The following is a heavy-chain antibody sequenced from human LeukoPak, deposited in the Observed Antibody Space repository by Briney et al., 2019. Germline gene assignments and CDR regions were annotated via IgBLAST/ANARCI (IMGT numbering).Heavy chain of an antibody. D-gene: IGHD3-22*01. Sequence: SVKVSCKASGGTFSSYAISWVRQAPGQGLEWMGGIIPIFGTANYAQKFQGRVTITTDESTSTAYMELGSLRSEDTAVYYCALHPTYYYDSSGYYSHFDYWGQGTLVTVSS. CDR3: ALHPTYYYDSSGYYSHFDY. V-gene: IGHV1-69*05. J-gene: IGHJ4*02. CDR1: GGTFSSYA. CDR2: IIPIFGTA.